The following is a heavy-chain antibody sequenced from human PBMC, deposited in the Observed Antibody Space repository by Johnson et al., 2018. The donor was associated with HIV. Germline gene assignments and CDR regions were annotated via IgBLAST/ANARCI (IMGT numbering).Heavy chain of an antibody. CDR2: IGAAADT. Sequence: VQLVETGGGVVQPGRSLRLSCAASGFTFSDYAMHWVRQSTAKGLEWVSAIGAAADTFYSESVRGRFTISRENARNSLYLQMHNLSAEDTAVYYCATGDGRGAFDIWGQGTMVTVSS. CDR3: ATGDGRGAFDI. V-gene: IGHV3-13*04. J-gene: IGHJ3*02. CDR1: GFTFSDYA. D-gene: IGHD7-27*01.